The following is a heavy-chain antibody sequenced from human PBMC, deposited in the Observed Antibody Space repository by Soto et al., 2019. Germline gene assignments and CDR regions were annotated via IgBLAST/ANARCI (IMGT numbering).Heavy chain of an antibody. V-gene: IGHV4-59*01. CDR2: IYYSGST. D-gene: IGHD2-2*01. CDR3: ARNSPFRDIVVARDAIAY. Sequence: SETLSLTCTVSGGSISSYYWSWIRQPPGKGLEWIGYIYYSGSTNYNPSLKSRVTISVDTSKNQFSLKLSSVTAADTAVYYCARNSPFRDIVVARDAIAYWGQRTLVTVSA. CDR1: GGSISSYY. J-gene: IGHJ4*02.